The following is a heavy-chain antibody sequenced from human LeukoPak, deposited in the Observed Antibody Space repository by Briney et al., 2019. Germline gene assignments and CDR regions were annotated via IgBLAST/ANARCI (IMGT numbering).Heavy chain of an antibody. CDR1: GYTFTSHG. V-gene: IGHV1-18*01. Sequence: GASVKVSCKASGYTFTSHGISWVRQAPGQGLEWMGWIRPYDDNTNYAQKLQGRVTMTTDTSTSTAYMELRSLRSDDTAVYYCARGPYDFWGGSPRSFDPWGQGTLVTVSS. CDR2: IRPYDDNT. J-gene: IGHJ5*02. D-gene: IGHD3-3*01. CDR3: ARGPYDFWGGSPRSFDP.